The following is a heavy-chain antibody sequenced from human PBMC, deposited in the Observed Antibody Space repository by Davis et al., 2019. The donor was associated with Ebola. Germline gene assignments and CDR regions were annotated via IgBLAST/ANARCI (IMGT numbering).Heavy chain of an antibody. Sequence: GGSLRLSCAASGFTFSRYAMSWVRQAPGTGLERVSAISGSGGSTYYADSVKGRFTISRDNSKNTLYLQMNSLRAEDTAVYYCARDSSSWDYYYGMDVWGQGTTVTVSS. D-gene: IGHD6-13*01. CDR3: ARDSSSWDYYYGMDV. CDR1: GFTFSRYA. CDR2: ISGSGGST. V-gene: IGHV3-23*01. J-gene: IGHJ6*02.